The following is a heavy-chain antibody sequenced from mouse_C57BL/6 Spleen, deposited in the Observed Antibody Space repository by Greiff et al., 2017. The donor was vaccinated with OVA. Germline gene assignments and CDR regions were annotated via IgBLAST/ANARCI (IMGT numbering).Heavy chain of an antibody. CDR2: INYDGSST. J-gene: IGHJ3*01. Sequence: DVKLVESEGGLVQPGSSMKLSCTASGFTFSDYYMAWVRQVPEKGLEWVANINYDGSSTYYLDSLKSRFIISRDNAKNILYLQMSSLKSEDTATYYCARGGYDGAWFAYWGQGTLVTVSA. CDR3: ARGGYDGAWFAY. V-gene: IGHV5-16*01. CDR1: GFTFSDYY. D-gene: IGHD2-2*01.